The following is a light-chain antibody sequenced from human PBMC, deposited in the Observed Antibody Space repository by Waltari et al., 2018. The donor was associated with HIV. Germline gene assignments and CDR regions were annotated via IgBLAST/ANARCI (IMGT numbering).Light chain of an antibody. CDR2: AAS. V-gene: IGKV1-39*01. CDR1: KGINNY. J-gene: IGKJ2*01. CDR3: QQSYSTPYP. Sequence: DIQMTQSPSSLSASVGDRVTITCRASKGINNYLNWYQQQLGKAPKLLIYAASSLQTGVPSRFSGIGSGTDFTLTINSLQPEDFATYYCQQSYSTPYPFGPGTKLEIK.